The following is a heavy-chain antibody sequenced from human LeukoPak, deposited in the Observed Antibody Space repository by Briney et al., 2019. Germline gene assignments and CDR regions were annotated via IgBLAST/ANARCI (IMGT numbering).Heavy chain of an antibody. CDR2: ISAYNGNT. CDR1: GYTFTSYG. J-gene: IGHJ4*02. CDR3: ARDYGPLAERPYYDFWSGYSYYFDY. V-gene: IGHV1-18*01. Sequence: ASVKVSCKASGYTFTSYGISWVRQAPGQGLEWMGWISAYNGNTNYAQKLQGRDTMTTDTSTSTAYMELRSLRSDDTAVYYCARDYGPLAERPYYDFWSGYSYYFDYWGQGTLVTVSS. D-gene: IGHD3-3*01.